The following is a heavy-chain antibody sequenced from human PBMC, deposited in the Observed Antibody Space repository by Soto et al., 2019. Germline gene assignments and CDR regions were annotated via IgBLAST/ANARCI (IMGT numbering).Heavy chain of an antibody. J-gene: IGHJ5*01. V-gene: IGHV4-30-2*01. CDR3: ARAPDS. CDR2: MYHSGST. Sequence: QLQLQESGSGLVKPSQTLSLTCAVSGGSISSGGYSWSWIRQPPGKGLEWIGYMYHSGSTYYNPSLTRRVPISIARSKTPFSLTLSSVTAAHPAVYSCARAPDSWGHGMLVTLSS. CDR1: GGSISSGGYS.